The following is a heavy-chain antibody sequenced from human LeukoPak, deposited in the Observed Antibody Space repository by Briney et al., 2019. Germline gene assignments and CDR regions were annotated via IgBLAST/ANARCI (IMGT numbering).Heavy chain of an antibody. CDR1: GFTFSSYA. V-gene: IGHV3-64*01. CDR3: ARGVERQQLVYFRY. J-gene: IGHJ4*02. Sequence: GGSLRLSCAASGFTFSSYAMHWVRQAPGKGLEYVSAISSNGGSTYYANSVKGSFTISRDNYKNTLYLQMGSLRAEDMAVYYCARGVERQQLVYFRYWGQGTVVTVSS. D-gene: IGHD6-13*01. CDR2: ISSNGGST.